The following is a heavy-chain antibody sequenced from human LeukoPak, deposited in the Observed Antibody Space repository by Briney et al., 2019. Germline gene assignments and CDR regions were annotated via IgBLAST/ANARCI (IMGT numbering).Heavy chain of an antibody. CDR1: GGTFSSYA. J-gene: IGHJ4*02. CDR3: ARDLMYYYDSSGTLAYY. V-gene: IGHV1-69*06. D-gene: IGHD3-22*01. Sequence: GSSVKVSCKASGGTFSSYAISWVRQAPGQGLEWMGGIIPIFGTANYAQKFQGRVAITADKSTSTAYMELSSLRSEDTAVYYCARDLMYYYDSSGTLAYYRGQGTLVTVSS. CDR2: IIPIFGTA.